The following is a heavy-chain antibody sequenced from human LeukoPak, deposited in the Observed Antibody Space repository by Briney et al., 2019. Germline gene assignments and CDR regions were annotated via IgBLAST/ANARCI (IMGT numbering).Heavy chain of an antibody. CDR1: GFTFDDNG. V-gene: IGHV3-20*04. CDR3: ARDGSGYYDYTYYYYMDV. J-gene: IGHJ6*03. CDR2: INWNGGST. Sequence: RPGGSLRLSCAASGFTFDDNGMSWVRQAPGKGLEWVSGINWNGGSTVYADSVKGRFTISRDNAKNSLYLQMNSLRAEDTALYYCARDGSGYYDYTYYYYMDVWGKGTTVTVSS. D-gene: IGHD3-3*01.